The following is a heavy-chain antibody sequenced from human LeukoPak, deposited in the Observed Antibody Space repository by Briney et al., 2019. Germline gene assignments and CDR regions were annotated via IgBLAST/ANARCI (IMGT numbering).Heavy chain of an antibody. D-gene: IGHD3/OR15-3a*01. Sequence: GGSLRLSCAASGFTFSSYWMHWVRQAREKGLVWLSRINGDGSSTSYADSVKGRFTISRDNAKNTLYLQMNSLRAEDTAVYYCARDGLGSAHAYWGQGTLVTVSS. CDR2: INGDGSST. V-gene: IGHV3-74*01. CDR3: ARDGLGSAHAY. CDR1: GFTFSSYW. J-gene: IGHJ4*02.